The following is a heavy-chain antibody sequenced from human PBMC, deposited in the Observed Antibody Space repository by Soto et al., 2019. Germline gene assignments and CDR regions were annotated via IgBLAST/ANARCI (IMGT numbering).Heavy chain of an antibody. V-gene: IGHV3-48*02. CDR1: GFTFSSYS. CDR2: ISSSRSTI. D-gene: IGHD4-17*01. CDR3: ARDRESYGYYYYGMDV. J-gene: IGHJ6*02. Sequence: PGGSLRLSCAASGFTFSSYSMNWVRQAPGKGLEWVSYISSSRSTIYYADSVKGRFTISRDNAKNSLYLQMNSLRDEDTAVYYCARDRESYGYYYYGMDVWGQGTTVTVSS.